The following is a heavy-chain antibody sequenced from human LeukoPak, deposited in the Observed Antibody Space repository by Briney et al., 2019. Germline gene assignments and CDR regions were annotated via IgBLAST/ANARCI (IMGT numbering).Heavy chain of an antibody. Sequence: GASVKVSCKASGYTFTSYGISWVRQAPGQGLEWMGWISAYNGNTNYAQKLQGRVPMTTDTSTSTAYMELRSLRSDDTAVYYCARVALTTTIVGATSGSYGMDVWGQGTTVTVSS. V-gene: IGHV1-18*01. J-gene: IGHJ6*02. D-gene: IGHD1-26*01. CDR3: ARVALTTTIVGATSGSYGMDV. CDR1: GYTFTSYG. CDR2: ISAYNGNT.